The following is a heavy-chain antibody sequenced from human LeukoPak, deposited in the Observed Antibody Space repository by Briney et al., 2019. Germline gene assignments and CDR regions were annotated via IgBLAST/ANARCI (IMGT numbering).Heavy chain of an antibody. Sequence: LAGGSLRLSCAASGFIFSDHAMNWVRQAPGRGLEWGSVISGGGDSGFYADSVKGRCTISRDNSKNMLYLEMSNLRAEDTAIYYCVKDQADYFDGSGSYFDHWGQGTLVTVSS. V-gene: IGHV3-23*01. J-gene: IGHJ4*02. D-gene: IGHD3-22*01. CDR2: ISGGGDSG. CDR3: VKDQADYFDGSGSYFDH. CDR1: GFIFSDHA.